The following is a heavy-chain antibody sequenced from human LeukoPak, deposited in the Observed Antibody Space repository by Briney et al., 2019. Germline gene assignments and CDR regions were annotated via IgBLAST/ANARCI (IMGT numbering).Heavy chain of an antibody. V-gene: IGHV4-4*02. CDR3: ARHVGDTAAGTFDY. J-gene: IGHJ4*02. D-gene: IGHD6-13*01. CDR2: IYHSGST. CDR1: GGSISSSNW. Sequence: SETLSLTCAVSGGSISSSNWWRWVRQPPGKGLEWIGEIYHSGSTNYNPSLKSRVTISVDNSKNQFSLKLSSVTAADTAVYYCARHVGDTAAGTFDYWGQGTLVTVSS.